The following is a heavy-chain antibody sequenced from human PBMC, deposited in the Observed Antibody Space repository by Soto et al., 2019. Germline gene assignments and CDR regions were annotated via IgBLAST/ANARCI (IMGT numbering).Heavy chain of an antibody. CDR1: GFTFSDHY. D-gene: IGHD2-2*01. Sequence: EVQLVESGGGLVQPGGSLRLSCAASGFTFSDHYMDWVRQAPGKGLEWVGRTRNNANSYTTGYAASVKGRFTISRDDSKNSLYLQMNSLKTEDTAVYYCARGGYCSSTSCYRDYYGMDVWGQGTTVTVSS. CDR3: ARGGYCSSTSCYRDYYGMDV. CDR2: TRNNANSYTT. J-gene: IGHJ6*02. V-gene: IGHV3-72*01.